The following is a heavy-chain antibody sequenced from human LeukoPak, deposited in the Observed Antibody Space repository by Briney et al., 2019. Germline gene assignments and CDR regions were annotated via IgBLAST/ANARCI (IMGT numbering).Heavy chain of an antibody. CDR2: ISPNSGGT. CDR3: ASDVGYSYFWGMDV. Sequence: GALVTVSCKASGYTFTGYYMHWVRQAPGQGLEWMGRISPNSGGTNYAQKFQGRVTMTRDTSISTAYMELSRLRSDDTAVYYCASDVGYSYFWGMDVWGQGTTVTVSS. CDR1: GYTFTGYY. V-gene: IGHV1-2*06. J-gene: IGHJ6*02. D-gene: IGHD5-18*01.